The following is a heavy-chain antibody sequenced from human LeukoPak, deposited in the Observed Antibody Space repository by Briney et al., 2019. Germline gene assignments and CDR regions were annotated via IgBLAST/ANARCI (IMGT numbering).Heavy chain of an antibody. CDR2: MNPNSGNT. CDR3: ARGLRMVRGVSLGC. J-gene: IGHJ4*02. Sequence: ASVKVSCKASGYTFTSYDINWVRQATGQGLEWMGWMNPNSGNTGYAQKFQGRVTMTRNTSISTAYMELSSLRSEDTAVYYCARGLRMVRGVSLGCWGQETLVTVSS. D-gene: IGHD3-10*01. CDR1: GYTFTSYD. V-gene: IGHV1-8*01.